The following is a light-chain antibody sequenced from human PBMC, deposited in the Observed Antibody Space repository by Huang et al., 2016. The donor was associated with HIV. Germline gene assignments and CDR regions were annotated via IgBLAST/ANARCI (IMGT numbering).Light chain of an antibody. Sequence: DIVLTQSPATLSLSPGERATLSCRAGQSVGSSLAWYQQTPGQAPRLLVSDASHRATGIPARFSGSGSGTDFTLTISSLGPEDFAVYYCHQHSSWPGTFGQGTRGEIK. CDR1: QSVGSS. CDR3: HQHSSWPGT. J-gene: IGKJ1*01. V-gene: IGKV3-11*01. CDR2: DAS.